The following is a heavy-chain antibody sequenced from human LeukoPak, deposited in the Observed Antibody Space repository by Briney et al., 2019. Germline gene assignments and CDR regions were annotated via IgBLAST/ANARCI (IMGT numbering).Heavy chain of an antibody. Sequence: SETLSLTCTVSGYSIRNGYYWGWIRQPPGKGLEWIATIYYSGSTYYNPSLKSRVTISIDTSKNHFSLKLCSVTAADTALYYCARVPEDYYDSSGYYWGQGTLVTVSS. V-gene: IGHV4-38-2*02. CDR2: IYYSGST. J-gene: IGHJ4*02. CDR1: GYSIRNGYY. D-gene: IGHD3-22*01. CDR3: ARVPEDYYDSSGYY.